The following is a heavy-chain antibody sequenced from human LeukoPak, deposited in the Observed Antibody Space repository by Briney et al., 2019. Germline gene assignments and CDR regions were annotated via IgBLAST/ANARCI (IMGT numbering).Heavy chain of an antibody. Sequence: PSETLSLTCTVSDYSINSGYYWDWIRQPPGKGLEWIGSIYHSGSTYYNPSLKSRVTISVDTSKNQFSLKLSSVTAADTAVYYCARVTGYMIEDYFDYWGQGILVTVSS. CDR2: IYHSGST. V-gene: IGHV4-38-2*02. J-gene: IGHJ4*02. CDR3: ARVTGYMIEDYFDY. CDR1: DYSINSGYY. D-gene: IGHD3-9*01.